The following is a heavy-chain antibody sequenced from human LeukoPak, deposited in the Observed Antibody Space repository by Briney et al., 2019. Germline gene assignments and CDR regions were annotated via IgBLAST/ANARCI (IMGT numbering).Heavy chain of an antibody. CDR3: AKGGRTTTVVTPGYYYYYMDV. D-gene: IGHD4-23*01. CDR2: IRYDGSNK. Sequence: GGSLRLSCAASGFTFSSYGMHWVRQAPGKGLEWVAFIRYDGSNKYYADSVKGRFTISRDNSKNTLYLQMNSLRAEDTAVYYCAKGGRTTTVVTPGYYYYYMDVWGKGTTVTVSS. CDR1: GFTFSSYG. J-gene: IGHJ6*03. V-gene: IGHV3-30*02.